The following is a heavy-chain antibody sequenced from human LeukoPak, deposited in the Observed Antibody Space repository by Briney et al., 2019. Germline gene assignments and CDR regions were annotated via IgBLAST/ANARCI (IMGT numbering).Heavy chain of an antibody. Sequence: GGSPRLSCAASRFTFRTYASNWVRQAPGKGLEWVSGISGSGGNTYYADSVKGRFTISRDNSKNTMYLQMHSLRADDTAVYYCAPAEETWGQGTLVTVSS. J-gene: IGHJ5*02. CDR1: RFTFRTYA. D-gene: IGHD6-13*01. V-gene: IGHV3-23*01. CDR2: ISGSGGNT. CDR3: APAEET.